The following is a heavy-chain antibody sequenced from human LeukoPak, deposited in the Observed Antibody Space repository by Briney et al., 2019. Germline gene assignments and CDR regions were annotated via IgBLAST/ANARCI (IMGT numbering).Heavy chain of an antibody. D-gene: IGHD4-11*01. J-gene: IGHJ6*02. CDR3: ARIQFYYGMDV. CDR1: GDSISSYY. Sequence: SETLSLTCTVSGDSISSYYWSWIRQPPGKGLEWIGYFYYSGSTNYNPSLKSRVTISVDTSKNQFSLKLSSVTAADTAVYYCARIQFYYGMDVWGQGTTVTVSS. CDR2: FYYSGST. V-gene: IGHV4-59*01.